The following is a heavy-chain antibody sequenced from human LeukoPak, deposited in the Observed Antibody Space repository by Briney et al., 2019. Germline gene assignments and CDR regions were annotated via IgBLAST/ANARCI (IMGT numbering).Heavy chain of an antibody. Sequence: PGGSLRLSCAGSVLTFSNYAMSWVRQAPGKGLEWVSTIGANGGRTYYADSVKGRFTISRDNSKNTLYLQMNSLRAEDTAVYYCARFYGDYSPEYFHHWGQGTLVTVSS. J-gene: IGHJ1*01. D-gene: IGHD4-17*01. CDR1: VLTFSNYA. CDR2: IGANGGRT. CDR3: ARFYGDYSPEYFHH. V-gene: IGHV3-23*01.